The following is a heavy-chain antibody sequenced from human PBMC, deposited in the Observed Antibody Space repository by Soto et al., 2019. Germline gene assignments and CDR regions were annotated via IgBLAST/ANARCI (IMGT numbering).Heavy chain of an antibody. CDR2: IYYSGST. Sequence: SETLSLTCTVSGGSISSYYWSWIRQPPGKGLEWIGYIYYSGSTNYNPSLKSRVTISVDTSKNQFSLKLSSVTAADTAVYYCARANQLVRVLDYWGQGTLVTVSS. CDR1: GGSISSYY. V-gene: IGHV4-59*01. CDR3: ARANQLVRVLDY. D-gene: IGHD6-6*01. J-gene: IGHJ4*02.